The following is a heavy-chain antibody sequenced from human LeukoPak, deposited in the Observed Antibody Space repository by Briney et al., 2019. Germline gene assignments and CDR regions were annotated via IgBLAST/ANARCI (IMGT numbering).Heavy chain of an antibody. CDR2: ISYDGSNE. CDR1: GFTFSSYA. CDR3: ARPHRMATPHDAFDI. V-gene: IGHV3-30*04. D-gene: IGHD5-24*01. Sequence: QAGGSLRLSCAASGFTFSSYAMHWVRQAPGKGLEWVAVISYDGSNEYYADSVKGRFPISRDNSKNTLYLQMNSLRVEDTALYYCARPHRMATPHDAFDIWGQGTMVTVSS. J-gene: IGHJ3*02.